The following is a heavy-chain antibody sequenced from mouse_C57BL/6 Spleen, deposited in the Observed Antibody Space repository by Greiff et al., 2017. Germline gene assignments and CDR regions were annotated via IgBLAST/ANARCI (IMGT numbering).Heavy chain of an antibody. V-gene: IGHV1-55*01. CDR1: GYTFTSYW. CDR2: IYPGSGST. Sequence: QVQLKQPGAELVKPGASVKMSCKASGYTFTSYWITWVKQRPGQGLEWIGDIYPGSGSTNYNEKFKGKATLTVDTSSSTAYMQLSSLTSYDSAVYYCARYVLRRWFAYWGQGTLVTVSA. CDR3: ARYVLRRWFAY. D-gene: IGHD2-4*01. J-gene: IGHJ3*01.